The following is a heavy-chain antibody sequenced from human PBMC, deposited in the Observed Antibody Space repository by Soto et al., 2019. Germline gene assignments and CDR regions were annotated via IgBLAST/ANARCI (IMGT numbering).Heavy chain of an antibody. Sequence: GGSLRLSCAGSGFIFSNSAFHWVRQAPGKGLEWVALISYDGNNKYYADSVKGRFTISRDNSKNTLYLQMHSLRADDTAVYYCAREVASYDRSGFFDYWGQGALVTVSS. D-gene: IGHD3-22*01. CDR1: GFIFSNSA. CDR2: ISYDGNNK. J-gene: IGHJ4*02. CDR3: AREVASYDRSGFFDY. V-gene: IGHV3-30-3*01.